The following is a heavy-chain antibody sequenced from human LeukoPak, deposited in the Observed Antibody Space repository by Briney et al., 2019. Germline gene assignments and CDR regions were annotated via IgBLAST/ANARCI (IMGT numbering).Heavy chain of an antibody. D-gene: IGHD1-26*01. Sequence: GGSLRLSCAASGFTFRSHEMKWVRQAPGKGPEWISYTNTSGCTIYYADSVKVRFTVSRDNAKNSLYLQMNSLRAEDTAVYYCANLGWELLVRNPGPGYWGQGTLVTVSS. V-gene: IGHV3-48*03. J-gene: IGHJ4*02. CDR2: TNTSGCTI. CDR1: GFTFRSHE. CDR3: ANLGWELLVRNPGPGY.